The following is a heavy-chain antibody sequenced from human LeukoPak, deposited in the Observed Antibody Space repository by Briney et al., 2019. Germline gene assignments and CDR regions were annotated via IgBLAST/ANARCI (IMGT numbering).Heavy chain of an antibody. CDR2: IYYSGST. CDR1: GGSISSYY. V-gene: IGHV4-59*08. CDR3: ARVEGITMIVA. D-gene: IGHD3-22*01. J-gene: IGHJ4*02. Sequence: SSETLSLTCTVSGGSISSYYWSWIRQPPGKGLEWIGYIYYSGSTNYNPSLKSRVTISVDTSKNQFSLKLSSVTAADTAVYYCARVEGITMIVAWGQGTLVTVSS.